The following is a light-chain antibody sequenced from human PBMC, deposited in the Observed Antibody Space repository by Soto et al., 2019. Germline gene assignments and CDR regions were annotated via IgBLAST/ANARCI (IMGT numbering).Light chain of an antibody. Sequence: EIVLTQSPGTLSLSPGERATLSCRASQSVSSSYLAWYQQKSGQAPRLLIYGASSRATGIPDRFSGRGSGTDFTLTISRLETEDFAVYYWQQYDSSPPITFGGGTKVEIK. CDR3: QQYDSSPPIT. J-gene: IGKJ4*01. CDR2: GAS. V-gene: IGKV3-20*01. CDR1: QSVSSSY.